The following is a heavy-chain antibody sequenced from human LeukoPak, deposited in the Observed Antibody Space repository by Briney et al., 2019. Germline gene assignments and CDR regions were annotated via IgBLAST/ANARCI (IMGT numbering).Heavy chain of an antibody. J-gene: IGHJ4*02. V-gene: IGHV4-59*01. CDR3: ARVLPSVRYFDWLPLFDY. Sequence: SETLSLTCAVYGGSFSGYYWSWIRQPPGKGLEWIGYIYYSGSTNYNPSLKSRVTISVDTSKNQFSLKLSSVTAADTAVYYCARVLPSVRYFDWLPLFDYWGQGTLVTVSS. D-gene: IGHD3-9*01. CDR2: IYYSGST. CDR1: GGSFSGYY.